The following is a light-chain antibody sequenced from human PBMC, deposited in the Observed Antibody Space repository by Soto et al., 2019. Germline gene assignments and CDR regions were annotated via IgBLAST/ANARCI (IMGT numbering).Light chain of an antibody. CDR3: QQRSNWPPKWT. V-gene: IGKV3-11*01. Sequence: EVVMTQSPATLSVSPGERATLSCRASQTVRDNLGWYQQKPGQPPRLLIYGATNRATGIPARFSGSGSGTDFTLTISSLEPEDFAVYYCQQRSNWPPKWTFGQGTKVDI. CDR1: QTVRDN. J-gene: IGKJ1*01. CDR2: GAT.